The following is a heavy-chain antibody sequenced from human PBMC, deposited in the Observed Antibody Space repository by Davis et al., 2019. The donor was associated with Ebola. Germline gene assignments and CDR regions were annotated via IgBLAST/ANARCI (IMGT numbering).Heavy chain of an antibody. V-gene: IGHV3-30*03. Sequence: GGSLRLSCAVSGFTFSSYGMHWVRQAPGKGLEWVAVISYDGSNKYYADSVKGRFTISRDNSKNTLYLQMNSLRAEDTAVYYCARDLYLGSWNYYGMDVWGQGTTVTVSS. CDR3: ARDLYLGSWNYYGMDV. D-gene: IGHD2-2*02. J-gene: IGHJ6*02. CDR1: GFTFSSYG. CDR2: ISYDGSNK.